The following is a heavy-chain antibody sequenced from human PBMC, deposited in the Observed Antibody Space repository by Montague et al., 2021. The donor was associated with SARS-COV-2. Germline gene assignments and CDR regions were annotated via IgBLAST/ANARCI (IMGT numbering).Heavy chain of an antibody. V-gene: IGHV4-30-2*01. CDR1: GVSISNGGYT. D-gene: IGHD3-10*01. Sequence: TLSLTCAVSGVSISNGGYTWSWIRRPPGKGLEWIGYIYQSGTTRYXPSLKSRVTMSVDKSKNQFSLQLTSVIAADTAIYFCARSMIRGGLNWFDPWGQGTLVTVSS. CDR2: IYQSGTT. CDR3: ARSMIRGGLNWFDP. J-gene: IGHJ5*02.